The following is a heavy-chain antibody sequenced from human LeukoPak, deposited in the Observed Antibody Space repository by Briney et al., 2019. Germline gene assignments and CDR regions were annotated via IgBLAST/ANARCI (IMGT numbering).Heavy chain of an antibody. Sequence: PGGSLRLSCAASGFTFSSYEMNWVRQAPGKGLERVSGISSSGGSTYYADSVKGRFTISRDNSRNTLYLQMNSLRAEDTAVYYCARHLLWFGELSGGFDYWGQGTLVTVSS. CDR3: ARHLLWFGELSGGFDY. CDR1: GFTFSSYE. CDR2: ISSSGGST. D-gene: IGHD3-10*01. J-gene: IGHJ4*02. V-gene: IGHV3-23*01.